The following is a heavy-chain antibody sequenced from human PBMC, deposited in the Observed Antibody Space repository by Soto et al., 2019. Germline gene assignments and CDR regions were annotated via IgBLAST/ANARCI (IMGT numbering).Heavy chain of an antibody. CDR3: AKDPSGYTDGYYYYYYMDV. J-gene: IGHJ6*03. Sequence: GVSLRLSCAASGFSFSSYAMSWVRQVPEKGLEWVSTISGTGRSTYHADSVKGRFTISRDNSKNTLYLQLNSLRAEDTAVYYCAKDPSGYTDGYYYYYYMDVWGKGTTVTVSS. D-gene: IGHD6-25*01. CDR2: ISGTGRST. V-gene: IGHV3-23*01. CDR1: GFSFSSYA.